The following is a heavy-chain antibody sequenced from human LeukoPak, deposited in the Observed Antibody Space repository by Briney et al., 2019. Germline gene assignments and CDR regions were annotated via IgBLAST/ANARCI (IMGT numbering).Heavy chain of an antibody. CDR3: AKDPAGITMVRGVNYFDY. Sequence: PGGSLRLSCAASGFTFSSYAMGWLRQAPGKGLEWVSAISGSGGSTYYADSVKGRFTISRDNSKNTLYLQMNSLRAEDTAVYYCAKDPAGITMVRGVNYFDYWGQGTLVTVSS. D-gene: IGHD3-10*01. J-gene: IGHJ4*02. CDR2: ISGSGGST. V-gene: IGHV3-23*01. CDR1: GFTFSSYA.